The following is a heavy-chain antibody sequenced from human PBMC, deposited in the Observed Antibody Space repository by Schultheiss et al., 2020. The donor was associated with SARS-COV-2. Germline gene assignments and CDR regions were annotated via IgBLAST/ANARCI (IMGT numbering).Heavy chain of an antibody. J-gene: IGHJ2*01. Sequence: GSLRLSCAASGFSVSSNNMSWVRQAPGKGLEWVSVIYRGGSTYYADSVKGRFTISRHNSKNTLYLQMNSLRAEDTAVYYCARDYRDLWYFDLWGRGTLVTVSS. D-gene: IGHD1-26*01. CDR1: GFSVSSNN. CDR2: IYRGGST. CDR3: ARDYRDLWYFDL. V-gene: IGHV3-53*04.